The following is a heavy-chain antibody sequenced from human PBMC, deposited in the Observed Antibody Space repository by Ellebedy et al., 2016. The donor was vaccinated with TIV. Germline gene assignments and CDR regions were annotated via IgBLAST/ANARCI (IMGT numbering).Heavy chain of an antibody. CDR3: ARVTAAAGRDWFDP. D-gene: IGHD6-13*01. J-gene: IGHJ5*02. CDR1: GDSISSGNW. CDR2: IYHSGTT. V-gene: IGHV4-4*02. Sequence: MPSETLSLTCAVSGDSISSGNWWSWVRQPTGKGPEWIGEIYHSGTTNYRTSLRSRVTISLDKSKNQFSLKLSSVTAADTAVYYCARVTAAAGRDWFDPWGQGTLVTVSS.